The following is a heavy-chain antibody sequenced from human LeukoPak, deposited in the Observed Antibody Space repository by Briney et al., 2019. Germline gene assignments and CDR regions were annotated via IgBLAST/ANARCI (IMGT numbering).Heavy chain of an antibody. CDR1: GFTFSSYS. D-gene: IGHD6-19*01. CDR3: ARGRSSGWSYYFDY. V-gene: IGHV3-48*04. J-gene: IGHJ4*02. Sequence: GGSLRLSCAASGFTFSSYSMNWVRQAPGKGLEWVSYISSSSSTIYYADSVKGRFTISRDNAKNSLYLQMNSLRAEDTAVYYCARGRSSGWSYYFDYWGQGTLVTVSS. CDR2: ISSSSSTI.